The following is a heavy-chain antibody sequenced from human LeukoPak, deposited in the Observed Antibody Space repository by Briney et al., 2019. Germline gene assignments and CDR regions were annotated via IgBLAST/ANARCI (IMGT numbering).Heavy chain of an antibody. V-gene: IGHV3-11*04. CDR2: ISSSGSTI. CDR1: GFTFSDYY. Sequence: GGSLRLSCAASGFTFSDYYMSWIRQAPGEGLEWVSYISSSGSTIYYADSVKGRFTISRDNAKNSLYLQMNSLRAEDTAVYYCARDASGYRYYMDVWGKGTTVTVSS. D-gene: IGHD3-22*01. J-gene: IGHJ6*03. CDR3: ARDASGYRYYMDV.